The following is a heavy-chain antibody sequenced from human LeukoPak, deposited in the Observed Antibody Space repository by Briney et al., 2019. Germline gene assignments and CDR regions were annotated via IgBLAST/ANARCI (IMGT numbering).Heavy chain of an antibody. CDR2: IYYSGST. CDR1: GGSISSGDYY. Sequence: SETLSLTCTVSGGSISSGDYYWSWTRQPPGKGLEWIGYIYYSGSTYYNPSLKSRVTISVDTSKNQFSLKLSSVTAADTAVYYCARSSEYQLLLNAFDIWGQGTMVTVSS. CDR3: ARSSEYQLLLNAFDI. J-gene: IGHJ3*02. V-gene: IGHV4-30-4*01. D-gene: IGHD2-2*01.